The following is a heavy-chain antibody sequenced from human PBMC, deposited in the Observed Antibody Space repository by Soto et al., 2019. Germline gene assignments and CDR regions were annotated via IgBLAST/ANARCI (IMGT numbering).Heavy chain of an antibody. CDR1: GFIFSSYS. J-gene: IGHJ4*02. Sequence: GGSLRFSCADSGFIFSSYSMNWVRQAPGKGLEWVSSISSSSSYIYYADSVKGRFTTSRDNAKNSVYLQMNSLRAEDTAVYYCASGYYDRIGYYFDYWGQGISVTVSS. D-gene: IGHD3-22*01. CDR2: ISSSSSYI. V-gene: IGHV3-21*01. CDR3: ASGYYDRIGYYFDY.